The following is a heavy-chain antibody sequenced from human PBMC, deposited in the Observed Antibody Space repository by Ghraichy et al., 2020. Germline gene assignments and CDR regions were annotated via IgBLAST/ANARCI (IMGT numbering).Heavy chain of an antibody. D-gene: IGHD6-13*01. V-gene: IGHV1-69*10. Sequence: SVKVSCKAGRVTFSNSVTSCVRQARGLGLEWMGGILFGIANYAQNFHGRVTIGADTSTNTVYMELSSLRSQDTARYYCARGVPAAAGTHFFDYCGQGTLFT. J-gene: IGHJ4*02. CDR1: RVTFSNSV. CDR3: ARGVPAAAGTHFFDY. CDR2: ILFGIA.